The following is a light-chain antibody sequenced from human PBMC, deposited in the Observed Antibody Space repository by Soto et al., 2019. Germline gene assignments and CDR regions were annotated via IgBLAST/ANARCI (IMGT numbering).Light chain of an antibody. V-gene: IGKV3-20*01. CDR3: QQYGSSRNT. Sequence: EIVLTQSPGTLSLSPGERATLSCRASQSVSSSYLAWYQQKLGQAPRLLIYGASSRATGIPDRFSGSGSGTDFTLTISRLEPEDFAVYYCQQYGSSRNTFGLGTKLEIK. J-gene: IGKJ2*01. CDR1: QSVSSSY. CDR2: GAS.